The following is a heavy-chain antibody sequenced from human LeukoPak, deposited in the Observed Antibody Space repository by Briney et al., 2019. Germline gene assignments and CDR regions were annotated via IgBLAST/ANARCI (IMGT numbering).Heavy chain of an antibody. D-gene: IGHD5-12*01. J-gene: IGHJ4*02. CDR1: GFTFSSYS. V-gene: IGHV3-21*01. CDR2: ISSSSSYI. Sequence: GGSLRLSCAASGFTFSSYSMNWDRQAPGKGLEWVSSISSSSSYIYYADSVKGRFTISRDNAKNSLYLQMNSLRAEDTAVYYCARVIPRYSGYDFGGIDYWGQGTLVTVSS. CDR3: ARVIPRYSGYDFGGIDY.